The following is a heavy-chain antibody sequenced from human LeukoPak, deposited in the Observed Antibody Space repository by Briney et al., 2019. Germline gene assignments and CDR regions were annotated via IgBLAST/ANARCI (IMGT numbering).Heavy chain of an antibody. J-gene: IGHJ4*02. CDR2: IYYSGST. D-gene: IGHD1-26*01. Sequence: PSETLSLTCTVSGGSISSYYWSWIRQPPGKGLEWIGYIYYSGSTNYNPSLKSRVTISEDTSKYQFSLKLSSVTAADTAVYYFARVGAGSFDYWGQGSLVTVSS. CDR3: ARVGAGSFDY. V-gene: IGHV4-59*01. CDR1: GGSISSYY.